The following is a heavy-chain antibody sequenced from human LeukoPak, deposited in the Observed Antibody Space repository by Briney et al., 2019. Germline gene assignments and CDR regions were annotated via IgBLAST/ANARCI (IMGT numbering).Heavy chain of an antibody. CDR2: IRSNAYGGTT. V-gene: IGHV3-49*04. Sequence: GGSLRLSCTASGFTFGDYAMSWVRQAPGKGLEWVAFIRSNAYGGTTEYAASVKGRFAISRDDSKSIAYLQMNSLKTEDTAVYYCSRSPYLYYYFYYMDVWGKGTTVTVSS. CDR1: GFTFGDYA. CDR3: SRSPYLYYYFYYMDV. J-gene: IGHJ6*03.